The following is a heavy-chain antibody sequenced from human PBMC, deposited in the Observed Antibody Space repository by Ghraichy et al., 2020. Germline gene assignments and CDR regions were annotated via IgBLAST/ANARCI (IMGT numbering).Heavy chain of an antibody. D-gene: IGHD1-26*01. Sequence: SETLSLTCTVSGGSISSGGYYWSWIRQHPGKGLEWIGYIYYSGSTYYNPSLKSRVTISVDTSKNQFSLKLSSVTAADTAVYYCASWLLVGATSDAFDIWGQGTMVTVSS. CDR2: IYYSGST. CDR3: ASWLLVGATSDAFDI. CDR1: GGSISSGGYY. J-gene: IGHJ3*02. V-gene: IGHV4-31*03.